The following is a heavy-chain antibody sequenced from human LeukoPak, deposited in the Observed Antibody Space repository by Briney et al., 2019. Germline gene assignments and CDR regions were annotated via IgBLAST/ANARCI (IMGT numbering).Heavy chain of an antibody. CDR1: GFMFSSHS. CDR3: ARDRRHLGGDCHPFDY. D-gene: IGHD2-21*02. V-gene: IGHV3-48*02. CDR2: ISSSSSTT. J-gene: IGHJ4*02. Sequence: PGGSLSFSGAASGFMFSSHSLNCAGQAPGKGLEWVSYISSSSSTTHYADSVKGRFTISRDNAKNCLYLQMNSLKDKATAVYSCARDRRHLGGDCHPFDYWGQGTLVTVSS.